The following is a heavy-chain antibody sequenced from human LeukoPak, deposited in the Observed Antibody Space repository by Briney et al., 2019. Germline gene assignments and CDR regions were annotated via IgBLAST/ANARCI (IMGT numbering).Heavy chain of an antibody. Sequence: GGSLRLSCTASGFTFSSYAMSWVRQAPGKGLEWVSAISGSGGSTYYADSVKGRFTIPRDNSKNTLYLQMNSLRAEDTAVYYCAKFIVVVPAAIFDYWGQGTLVTVSS. J-gene: IGHJ4*02. V-gene: IGHV3-23*01. CDR2: ISGSGGST. D-gene: IGHD2-2*01. CDR1: GFTFSSYA. CDR3: AKFIVVVPAAIFDY.